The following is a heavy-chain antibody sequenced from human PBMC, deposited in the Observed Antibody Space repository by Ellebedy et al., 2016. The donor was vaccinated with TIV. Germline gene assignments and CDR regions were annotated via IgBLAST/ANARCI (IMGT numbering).Heavy chain of an antibody. D-gene: IGHD6-13*01. Sequence: AASVTVSCKASGYTFTSYAMNWVRQAPGQGLEWMGWINTNTGNPTYAQGFTGRFVFSLDTSVSTAYLQISSLKAEDTAVYYCARGAAAGFFWYFDLWGRGTLVTVSS. CDR3: ARGAAAGFFWYFDL. CDR1: GYTFTSYA. V-gene: IGHV7-4-1*02. J-gene: IGHJ2*01. CDR2: INTNTGNP.